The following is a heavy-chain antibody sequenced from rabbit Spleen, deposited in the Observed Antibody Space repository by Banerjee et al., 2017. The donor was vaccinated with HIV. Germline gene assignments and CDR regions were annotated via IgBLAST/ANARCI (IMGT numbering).Heavy chain of an antibody. V-gene: IGHV1S45*01. J-gene: IGHJ4*01. CDR2: INAITGRA. Sequence: QEQLVESGGGLVKPGGSLTLTCKASGFSFSDKAVMCWVRQAPGKGLEWIACINAITGRAVYASWAKGRFTFSKTSSTTVTLQMTSLTAADTATYFCARGSATMTMMITGFFFNLWGPGTLVTV. CDR1: GFSFSDKAV. D-gene: IGHD2-1*01. CDR3: ARGSATMTMMITGFFFNL.